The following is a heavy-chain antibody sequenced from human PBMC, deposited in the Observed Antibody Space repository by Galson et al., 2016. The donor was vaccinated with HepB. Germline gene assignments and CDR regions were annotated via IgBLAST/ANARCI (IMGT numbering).Heavy chain of an antibody. CDR3: AREEAMVQGVRMKIFAGLHYYGMDV. Sequence: SLRLSCAASGLTFNTFAMSWVRQAPGKGLEWVSRISASRGSTYYADSVKGRFTISRDNSKNTLNLQMDSLRVEDTATYYCAREEAMVQGVRMKIFAGLHYYGMDVWGKGTTVTVSS. CDR2: ISASRGST. CDR1: GLTFNTFA. V-gene: IGHV3-23*01. J-gene: IGHJ6*04. D-gene: IGHD3-10*01.